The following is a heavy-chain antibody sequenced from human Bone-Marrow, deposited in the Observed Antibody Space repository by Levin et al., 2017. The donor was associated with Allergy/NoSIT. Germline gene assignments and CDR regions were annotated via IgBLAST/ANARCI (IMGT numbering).Heavy chain of an antibody. CDR1: GYSFTTYW. V-gene: IGHV5-51*01. CDR3: ARIREATVTTTLDY. J-gene: IGHJ4*02. CDR2: IYPRDSDT. Sequence: KLGESLKISCKGSGYSFTTYWIAWVRQMPGKGLDWMGIIYPRDSDTRYSPSFQGQVTISADKSISTAYVQWSSLRASDAAIYYCARIREATVTTTLDYWGQGTLVTVSS. D-gene: IGHD4-17*01.